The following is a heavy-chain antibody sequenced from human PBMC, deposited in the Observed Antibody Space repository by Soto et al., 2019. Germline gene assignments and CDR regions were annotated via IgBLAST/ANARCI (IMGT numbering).Heavy chain of an antibody. D-gene: IGHD3-16*02. Sequence: PSETLSLTCTVSGGSITTYYWMSWVRQAPGMGLEWVANIKQDGSDKYYADSVNGRFTISRDNAKNSLHLQMNSLRDEDSAVYYCARDGVITFGGVIVLDYWGQGTLVTVSS. J-gene: IGHJ4*02. CDR1: GGSITTYYW. V-gene: IGHV3-7*01. CDR3: ARDGVITFGGVIVLDY. CDR2: IKQDGSDK.